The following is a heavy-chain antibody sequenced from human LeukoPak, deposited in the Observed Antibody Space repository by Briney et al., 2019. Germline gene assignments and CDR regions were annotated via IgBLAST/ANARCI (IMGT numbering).Heavy chain of an antibody. CDR2: ISYDGSNK. D-gene: IGHD1-1*01. Sequence: GGSLRLSCAASGFTVSSNYMSWVRQAPGKGLEWVAVISYDGSNKYYADSVKGRFTISRDNSKNTLYLQMNSLRAEDTAVYYCARENWNGCPHDYWGQGTLVTVSS. J-gene: IGHJ4*02. V-gene: IGHV3-30-3*01. CDR1: GFTVSSNY. CDR3: ARENWNGCPHDY.